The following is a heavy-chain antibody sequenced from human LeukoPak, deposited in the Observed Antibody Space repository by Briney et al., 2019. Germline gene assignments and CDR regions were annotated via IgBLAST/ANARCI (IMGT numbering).Heavy chain of an antibody. CDR3: ARHGEEMATIIGFEY. V-gene: IGHV5-51*01. Sequence: GASLKISCKGSGYRFTSYWIGWVRRMPVKGLEGMGIINPGEADTRYSPSFQGQVTVSADKSISTAYLQWSSLKASDAAMYYCARHGEEMATIIGFEYWGQGTLVTVSS. D-gene: IGHD5-24*01. CDR2: INPGEADT. J-gene: IGHJ4*02. CDR1: GYRFTSYW.